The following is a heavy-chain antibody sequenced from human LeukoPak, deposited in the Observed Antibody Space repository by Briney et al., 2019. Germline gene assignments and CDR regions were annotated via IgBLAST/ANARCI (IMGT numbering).Heavy chain of an antibody. V-gene: IGHV3-30*03. CDR1: GFTFSSYS. CDR3: AREAPRQVLRILYYFDY. CDR2: ISYDGSNK. J-gene: IGHJ4*02. Sequence: PGGSLRLSCAASGFTFSSYSMTWVRQAPGKGLEWVAVISYDGSNKYYADSVKGRFTISRDNSKNTLYLQMNSLRAEDTAVYYCAREAPRQVLRILYYFDYWGQGTLVTVSS. D-gene: IGHD2/OR15-2a*01.